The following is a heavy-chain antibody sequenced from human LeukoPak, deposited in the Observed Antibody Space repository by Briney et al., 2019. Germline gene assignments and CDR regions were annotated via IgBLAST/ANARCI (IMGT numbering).Heavy chain of an antibody. CDR1: GFTFSTFH. J-gene: IGHJ6*02. CDR2: ISGSGGST. Sequence: GGSLRLSCTASGFTFSTFHMHWVRQAPGKGLEWVSAISGSGGSTYYADSVKGRFTISRDNSKNTLYLQMNSLRAEDTAVYYCANTIFGVVVMDVWGQGTTVTVSS. CDR3: ANTIFGVVVMDV. D-gene: IGHD3-3*01. V-gene: IGHV3-23*01.